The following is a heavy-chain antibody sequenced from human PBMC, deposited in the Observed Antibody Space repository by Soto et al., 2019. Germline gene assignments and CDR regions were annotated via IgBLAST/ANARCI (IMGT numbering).Heavy chain of an antibody. V-gene: IGHV3-23*01. J-gene: IGHJ5*02. CDR1: GCTFSNYV. CDR3: ATAYYDSRGFQDR. CDR2: ISGSGDSR. Sequence: PGGSLRLSCDTSGCTFSNYVMTWVRQAPGRGLEWVSSISGSGDSRSYADSVKGRFTISRDNSEKTLYLQMNSLRAEDTATYFCATAYYDSRGFQDRWGQGTLVTAPQ. D-gene: IGHD3-22*01.